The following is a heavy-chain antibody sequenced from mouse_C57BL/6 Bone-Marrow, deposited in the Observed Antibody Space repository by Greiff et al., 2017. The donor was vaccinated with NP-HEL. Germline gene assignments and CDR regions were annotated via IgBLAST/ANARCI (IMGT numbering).Heavy chain of an antibody. V-gene: IGHV1-80*01. Sequence: QVQLQQSGAELVKPGASVKISCKASGYAFSSYWMNWVKQRPGKGLEWIGQIYPGDGDTNYNGKFKGKATLTADKSSSTAYMQLSSLTSEDSAVYFCAREDYYGSSGAFDYWGQGTTLTVSS. CDR3: AREDYYGSSGAFDY. J-gene: IGHJ2*01. CDR2: IYPGDGDT. CDR1: GYAFSSYW. D-gene: IGHD1-1*01.